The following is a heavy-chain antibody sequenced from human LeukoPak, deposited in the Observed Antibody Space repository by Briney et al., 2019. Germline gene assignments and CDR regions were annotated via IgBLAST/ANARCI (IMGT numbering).Heavy chain of an antibody. J-gene: IGHJ5*02. CDR1: GFTFSSYW. CDR2: IKQDGSEK. D-gene: IGHD2-21*02. Sequence: PGGSLRLSCAASGFTFSSYWMSWVRQAPGKGLEWVANIKQDGSEKYYVDSVKGRFTISRDNAKNSLYLQMNSLRDEDTAVYYCASRLVTAGGWFDPWGQGTLVTVSS. V-gene: IGHV3-7*02. CDR3: ASRLVTAGGWFDP.